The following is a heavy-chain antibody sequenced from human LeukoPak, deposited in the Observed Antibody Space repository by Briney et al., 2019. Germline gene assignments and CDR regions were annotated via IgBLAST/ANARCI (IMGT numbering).Heavy chain of an antibody. J-gene: IGHJ4*02. CDR2: ISPDGRNI. D-gene: IGHD3-22*01. V-gene: IGHV3-74*01. CDR3: AKDEYYYDSSGYSRFGTFDY. CDR1: GFTLSDYW. Sequence: GGSLRLSCAASGFTLSDYWMNWVRQAPGKGPVWVSHISPDGRNIAYADSVKGRFTISRDNAKNSLYLQMNSLRAEDTALYYCAKDEYYYDSSGYSRFGTFDYWGQGTLVTVSS.